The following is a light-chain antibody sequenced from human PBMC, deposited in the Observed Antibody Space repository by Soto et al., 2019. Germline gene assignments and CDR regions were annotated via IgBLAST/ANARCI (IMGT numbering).Light chain of an antibody. J-gene: IGKJ2*01. CDR1: QSVNTN. Sequence: EIVMTQSPATLSVSPGERVTLSCRASQSVNTNLAVYQQKPGQAPRLPIYGASYRATGISARFSGSGSETEFTLTISSLQYEDFPVYYGHQYDNRPLYTFGQGTKLPIK. V-gene: IGKV3-15*01. CDR2: GAS. CDR3: HQYDNRPLYT.